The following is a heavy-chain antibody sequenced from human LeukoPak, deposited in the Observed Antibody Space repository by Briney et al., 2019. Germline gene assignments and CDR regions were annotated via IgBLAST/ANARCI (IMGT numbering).Heavy chain of an antibody. CDR3: ARLYYYVSGTYSRYFDY. Sequence: GGSLRLSCAASGFTVSSNYMTWVRQAPGKRLEWVSIIYSGGTTYYADSVKGRFTISRDNSKNTLYLQMNSLRAEDTAVYYCARLYYYVSGTYSRYFDYWGQGTLVTVSS. J-gene: IGHJ4*02. CDR2: IYSGGTT. D-gene: IGHD3-10*01. V-gene: IGHV3-53*01. CDR1: GFTVSSNY.